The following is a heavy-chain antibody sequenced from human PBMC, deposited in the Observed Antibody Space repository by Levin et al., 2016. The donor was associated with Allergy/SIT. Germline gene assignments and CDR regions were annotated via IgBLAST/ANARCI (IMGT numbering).Heavy chain of an antibody. D-gene: IGHD4-17*01. CDR2: IWHDETHI. J-gene: IGHJ6*02. CDR3: ARWYGDLDYYNMDV. Sequence: GESLKIYCAASGFIFNHYGMHWVRQAPGKGLEWVAVIWHDETHIYYADSVKGRFTISRDNSKKTLYLQMNSLRAEDTAVYYCARWYGDLDYYNMDVWGQGTTVSVS. V-gene: IGHV3-33*01. CDR1: GFIFNHYG.